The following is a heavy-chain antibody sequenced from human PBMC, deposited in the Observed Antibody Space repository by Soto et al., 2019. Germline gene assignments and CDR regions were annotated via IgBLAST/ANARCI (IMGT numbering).Heavy chain of an antibody. J-gene: IGHJ4*02. CDR3: ARAMTTVTTIDY. CDR2: IYHSGST. CDR1: GGSISSGGYS. V-gene: IGHV4-30-2*01. D-gene: IGHD4-17*01. Sequence: QLQLQESGSGLVKPSQTLSLTCAVSGGSISSGGYSWSWIRQPPGKGREWIGYIYHSGSTSYNPSLKSRVXXXVXXSKNQFSLKLSSVTAADTAVYYCARAMTTVTTIDYWGQGTLVTVSS.